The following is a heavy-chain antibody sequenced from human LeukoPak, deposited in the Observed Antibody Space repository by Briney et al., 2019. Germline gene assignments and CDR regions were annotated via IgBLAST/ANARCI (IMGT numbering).Heavy chain of an antibody. CDR1: GGSFSGYY. V-gene: IGHV4-34*01. CDR2: INHSGST. D-gene: IGHD2-15*01. CDR3: ARTHIVVVVAAPPYYFDY. Sequence: SETLSLTCAVYGGSFSGYYWSWIRQPPGKGLEWIAEINHSGSTNYNPSLKRRVTISVDTSKNQFSLKLSSVTAADTAVYYCARTHIVVVVAAPPYYFDYWGQGTLVTVSS. J-gene: IGHJ4*02.